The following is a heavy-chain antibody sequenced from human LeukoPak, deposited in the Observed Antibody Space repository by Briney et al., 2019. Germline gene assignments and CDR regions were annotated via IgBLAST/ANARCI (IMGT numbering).Heavy chain of an antibody. D-gene: IGHD4-23*01. CDR3: ASRTTVVTRSYGAFDI. CDR2: INSDGRST. J-gene: IGHJ3*02. Sequence: GGSLRLSCAASGFTLSSYWMHWVRQAPGKGLVWVSRINSDGRSTSYADSVKGRFTISRDNAKNTLYLQMSSLRAEDTAVYYCASRTTVVTRSYGAFDIWGQGTMVTVSS. V-gene: IGHV3-74*01. CDR1: GFTLSSYW.